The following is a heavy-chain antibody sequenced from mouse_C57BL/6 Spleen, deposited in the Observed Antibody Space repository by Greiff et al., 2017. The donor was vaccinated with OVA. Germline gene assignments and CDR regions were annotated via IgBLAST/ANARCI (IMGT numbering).Heavy chain of an antibody. CDR3: ASVKLGARDYAMDY. CDR2: IHPSDSDT. V-gene: IGHV1-74*01. D-gene: IGHD1-1*01. J-gene: IGHJ4*01. Sequence: QVQLQQPGAELVKPGASVKVSCKASGYTFTSYWMHWVKQRPGQGLEWIGRIHPSDSDTNYNQKFKGKATLTVAKSSSTAYMQLSSLTSEDSAVYYCASVKLGARDYAMDYWGQGTSVTVSS. CDR1: GYTFTSYW.